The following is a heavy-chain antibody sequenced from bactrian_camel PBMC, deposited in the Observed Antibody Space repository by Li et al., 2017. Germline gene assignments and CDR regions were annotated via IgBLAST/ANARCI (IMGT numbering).Heavy chain of an antibody. Sequence: VQLVESGGGLVQPGGSLRLSCEASGFTFSNFPMTWVRQAPGKEREGLAAIYIESGRTYYDDSVEGRFTISRNNAKNTLYLQMNDLKPEDTAMYFCAASKAVAGVTLWEDEYKHWGQGTQVTVS. CDR1: GFTFSNFP. D-gene: IGHD6*01. CDR3: AASKAVAGVTLWEDEYKH. CDR2: IYIESGRT. J-gene: IGHJ4*01. V-gene: IGHV3S31*01.